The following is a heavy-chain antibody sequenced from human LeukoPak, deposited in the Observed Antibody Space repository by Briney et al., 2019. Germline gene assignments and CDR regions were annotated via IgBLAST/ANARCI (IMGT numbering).Heavy chain of an antibody. CDR3: ARTLFDY. J-gene: IGHJ4*02. CDR1: GFTFSSYA. CDR2: ISSNGGST. V-gene: IGHV3-64*01. Sequence: GGSLRLSCAASGFTFSSYAMHWVRQAPGKGLEYVSAISSNGGSTYYANSVKGRFTISRDNSKNTLYLQMGSLRAEDMAVYYCARTLFDYWGQGTPVTVSS.